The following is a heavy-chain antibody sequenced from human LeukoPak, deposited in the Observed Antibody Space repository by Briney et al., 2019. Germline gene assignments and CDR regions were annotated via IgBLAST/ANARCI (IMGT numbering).Heavy chain of an antibody. V-gene: IGHV4-34*01. CDR1: GGSFSGYY. CDR2: INHSGST. D-gene: IGHD6-25*01. Sequence: SETLSLTCAVSGGSFSGYYWSWIRQPPGKGLEWIGEINHSGSTNYNPSLKSRVTISVDTSKNQFSLKLSSVTAADTAVYYCARRVRSIAASDYWGQGTLVTVSS. J-gene: IGHJ4*02. CDR3: ARRVRSIAASDY.